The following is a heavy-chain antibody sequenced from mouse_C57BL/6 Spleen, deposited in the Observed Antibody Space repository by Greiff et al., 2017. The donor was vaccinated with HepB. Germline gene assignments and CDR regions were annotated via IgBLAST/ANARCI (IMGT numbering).Heavy chain of an antibody. D-gene: IGHD1-1*02. CDR2: ISSGSSTI. Sequence: EVHLVESGGGLVKPGGSLKLSCAASGFTFSDYGMHWVRQAPEKGLEWVAYISSGSSTIYYADTVKGRFTISRDNAKNTLFLQMTSLRSEDTAMYYCARGSYDAMDYWGQGTSVTVSS. CDR1: GFTFSDYG. V-gene: IGHV5-17*01. J-gene: IGHJ4*01. CDR3: ARGSYDAMDY.